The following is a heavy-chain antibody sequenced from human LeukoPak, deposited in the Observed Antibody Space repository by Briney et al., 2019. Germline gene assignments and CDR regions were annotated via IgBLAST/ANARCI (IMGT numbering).Heavy chain of an antibody. CDR1: GYTFTSYD. CDR3: ARGPRYCSSTSCYYYYMDV. J-gene: IGHJ6*03. Sequence: ASVTVSCKASGYTFTSYDINWVRQAPGQGLEWMGWMNPNSGNTGYAQKFQGRVTITRNTSISTAYMELSSLRSEDTAVYYCARGPRYCSSTSCYYYYMDVWGKGTTVTVSS. CDR2: MNPNSGNT. V-gene: IGHV1-8*03. D-gene: IGHD2-2*01.